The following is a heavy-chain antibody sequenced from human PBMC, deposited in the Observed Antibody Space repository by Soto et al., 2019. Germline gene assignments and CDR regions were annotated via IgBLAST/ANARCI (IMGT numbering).Heavy chain of an antibody. V-gene: IGHV1-2*04. Sequence: GASVKVSCKASGYTFTGYYMHWVRQAPGQGLEWMGWINPNSGGTNYAQKFQGWVTMTRDTSISTAYMELSRLRSDDTAVYYCAREGCSGGSCSKYYYYYGMDVWGQGTTVTVSS. CDR3: AREGCSGGSCSKYYYYYGMDV. CDR2: INPNSGGT. J-gene: IGHJ6*02. D-gene: IGHD2-15*01. CDR1: GYTFTGYY.